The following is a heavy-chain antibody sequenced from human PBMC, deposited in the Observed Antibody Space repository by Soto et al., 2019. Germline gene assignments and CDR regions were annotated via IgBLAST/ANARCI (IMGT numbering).Heavy chain of an antibody. CDR3: ARRDYYYYYMAV. CDR1: GGAISSVH. J-gene: IGHJ6*03. V-gene: IGHV4-59*08. CDR2: ISNSGTT. Sequence: QVQLQESGPGLVKPSETLSLTCTVSGGAISSVHWSWIRQPPGKGLEWIGHISNSGTTSYNPFLKSRVTKQEDTSKNQFPRKLSSMTAADPAVYYCARRDYYYYYMAVGGKGTTVTVSS.